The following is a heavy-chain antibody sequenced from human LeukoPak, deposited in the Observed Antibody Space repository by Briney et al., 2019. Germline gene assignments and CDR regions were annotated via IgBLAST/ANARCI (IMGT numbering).Heavy chain of an antibody. D-gene: IGHD4-17*01. Sequence: PGGSLRLSCAASGFTFSDHAMSWVRQAPGKGLEWVAVISGSGGSAYSADSVKGRFTVSRGNSKNTLYLQMNSLRADDTAVYYCARHKENYGDSCLDDDWGQGTLVTVSS. V-gene: IGHV3-23*01. CDR2: ISGSGGSA. J-gene: IGHJ4*02. CDR3: ARHKENYGDSCLDDD. CDR1: GFTFSDHA.